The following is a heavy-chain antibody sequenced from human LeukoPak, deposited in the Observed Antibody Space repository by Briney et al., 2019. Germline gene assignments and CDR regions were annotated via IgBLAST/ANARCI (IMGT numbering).Heavy chain of an antibody. J-gene: IGHJ4*02. CDR1: GFTFSSYG. Sequence: GGSLRLSCAASGFTFSSYGMHWVRQAPGKGLEWVAFIRYDGSNKYYADSVKGRFTISRDNSKNTLYLQMNSLRAEDTAVYYCAKLINFPARPRPDDFDYWGQGTLVTVSS. CDR3: AKLINFPARPRPDDFDY. D-gene: IGHD6-6*01. CDR2: IRYDGSNK. V-gene: IGHV3-30*02.